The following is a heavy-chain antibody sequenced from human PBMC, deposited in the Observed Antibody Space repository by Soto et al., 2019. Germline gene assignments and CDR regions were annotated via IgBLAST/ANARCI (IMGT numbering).Heavy chain of an antibody. CDR1: GYTLTDLS. D-gene: IGHD3-22*01. J-gene: IGHJ4*02. Sequence: GASVKVSCQVSGYTLTDLSMHWVRQAPGKGLEWMGGFDPEDGEAIYAQKFQGRVTITEDKSTGTAYMELSSLRSEDTAVYYCARVETYYYDSSGYYYPYWGQGTLVTVSS. CDR2: FDPEDGEA. CDR3: ARVETYYYDSSGYYYPY. V-gene: IGHV1-24*01.